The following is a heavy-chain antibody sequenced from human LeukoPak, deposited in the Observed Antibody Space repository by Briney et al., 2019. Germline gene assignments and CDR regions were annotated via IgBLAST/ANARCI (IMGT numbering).Heavy chain of an antibody. CDR3: ARHGGGGRAFDI. Sequence: SETLSLTCNFSGGSISSYSWSWFRQPPGKGLEWIGYIYTSGSTNYNPSLKSRVTTSVDTSKNQFSLKLSSVAAADTAVYYCARHGGGGRAFDIWGQGTMVTVSS. J-gene: IGHJ3*02. CDR2: IYTSGST. D-gene: IGHD3-16*01. V-gene: IGHV4-4*09. CDR1: GGSISSYS.